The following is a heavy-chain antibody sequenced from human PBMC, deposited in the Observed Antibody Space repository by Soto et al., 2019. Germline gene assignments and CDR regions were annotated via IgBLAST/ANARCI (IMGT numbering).Heavy chain of an antibody. V-gene: IGHV4-4*02. J-gene: IGHJ2*01. CDR3: ARSERARPAWYFDL. CDR2: IYHSGST. Sequence: QVQLQESGPGPVKPSGTLSLTCAVSSGSISSSNWWSWVRQPPGKGLEWIGEIYHSGSTNYNPSLKSRVTISVDKSKNQFSLKLSSVPAADTAVYYCARSERARPAWYFDLWGRGTLDTVSS. CDR1: SGSISSSNW. D-gene: IGHD6-6*01.